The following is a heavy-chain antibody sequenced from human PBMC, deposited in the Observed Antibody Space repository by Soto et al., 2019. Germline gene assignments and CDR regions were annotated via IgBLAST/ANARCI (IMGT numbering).Heavy chain of an antibody. J-gene: IGHJ4*02. D-gene: IGHD6-19*01. CDR3: ASLYSSGPTS. V-gene: IGHV3-21*01. CDR2: ISSSSSYI. Sequence: EVQLVESGGGLVKPGGSLRLSCAASGFTFSSYSMNWVRQAPGKGLEWVSSISSSSSYIYYADSVKGRFTISRDNAKNALYLQMNSLRAEDTAVYSCASLYSSGPTSWGQGTLVTVSS. CDR1: GFTFSSYS.